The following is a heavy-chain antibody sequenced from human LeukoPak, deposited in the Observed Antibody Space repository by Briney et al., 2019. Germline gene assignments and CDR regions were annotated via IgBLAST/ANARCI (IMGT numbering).Heavy chain of an antibody. CDR3: AREQMRGYSYGPGGDY. CDR1: GYTFTSYG. V-gene: IGHV1-18*01. J-gene: IGHJ4*02. CDR2: ISAYNGNT. Sequence: ASVKVSCKASGYTFTSYGISWVRQAPGQGLEWMGWISAYNGNTNYAQKLQGRVTMTTDTSTSTAYMEPRSLRSDDTAVYYCAREQMRGYSYGPGGDYWGQGTLVTVSS. D-gene: IGHD5-18*01.